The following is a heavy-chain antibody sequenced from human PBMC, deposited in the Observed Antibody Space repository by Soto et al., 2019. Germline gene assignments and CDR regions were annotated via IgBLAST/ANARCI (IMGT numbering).Heavy chain of an antibody. J-gene: IGHJ5*02. D-gene: IGHD4-17*01. Sequence: QVQLVQSGAEVKKPGSSVKVSCKASGGTFNTFGISWLRQSPGQGLEWMGAIGPFSTKPNYALQFRGSLTISADSKLSTAYLELSSLKSDDTAVYYCAKEGYGDHNWFVPLVQGSLVTVS. CDR1: GGTFNTFG. CDR2: IGPFSTKP. CDR3: AKEGYGDHNWFVP. V-gene: IGHV1-69*06.